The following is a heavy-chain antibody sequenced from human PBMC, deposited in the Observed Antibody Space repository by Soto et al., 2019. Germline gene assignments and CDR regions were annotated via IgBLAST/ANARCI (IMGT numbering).Heavy chain of an antibody. CDR1: GFTFSTYA. J-gene: IGHJ4*02. V-gene: IGHV3-30-3*01. Sequence: QVQLVESGGGVVQPGRSLRLSCAASGFTFSTYAMHWVRQAPGKGLEWVAVTSSDGSSKFYPDSVKGRFIISRDNSKNTLYLQISGLRDEDPAVYYCARDGGAAVAGTRLFWGQGTLVTVSS. CDR3: ARDGGAAVAGTRLF. CDR2: TSSDGSSK. D-gene: IGHD6-19*01.